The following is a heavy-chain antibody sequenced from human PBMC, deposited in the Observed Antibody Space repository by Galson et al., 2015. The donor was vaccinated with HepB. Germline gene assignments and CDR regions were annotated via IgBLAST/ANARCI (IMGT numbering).Heavy chain of an antibody. CDR2: INPNSGVT. CDR3: AKEGSGYSYGSFDS. V-gene: IGHV1-2*02. J-gene: IGHJ4*02. Sequence: SVKVSCKASGYTFTGHYLHWVRQAPGQGLEWMGWINPNSGVTHYAQNFQGRVTMTRDTSINTAYMELSRLRSDETAVYYCAKEGSGYSYGSFDSWGLGTLATVSS. CDR1: GYTFTGHY. D-gene: IGHD3-22*01.